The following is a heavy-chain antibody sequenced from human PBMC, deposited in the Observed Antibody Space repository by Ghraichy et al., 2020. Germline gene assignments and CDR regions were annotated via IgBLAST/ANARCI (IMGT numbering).Heavy chain of an antibody. CDR2: IYYSGST. J-gene: IGHJ6*03. CDR1: GGSISSYY. D-gene: IGHD3-22*01. CDR3: ARDEYYYDSSGYLNDYYYYYMDV. Sequence: SETLSLTCTVSGGSISSYYWSWIRQPPGKGLEWIGYIYYSGSTNYNPSLKSRVTISVDTSKNQFSLKLSSVTAANTAVYYCARDEYYYDSSGYLNDYYYYYMDVWGKGTTVTVSS. V-gene: IGHV4-59*01.